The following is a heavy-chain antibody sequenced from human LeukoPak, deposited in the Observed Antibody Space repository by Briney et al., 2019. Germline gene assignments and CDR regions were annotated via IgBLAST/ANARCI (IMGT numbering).Heavy chain of an antibody. J-gene: IGHJ4*02. V-gene: IGHV3-23*01. CDR3: AGRLTGYSSGYIH. Sequence: PGGSLRLPCVASGITFNNYAVSWVRQAPEKGLDWVSVISGSAHRIRYADSVKGRFTISRDNSENIVYLQMNNLRVEDTAVYYCAGRLTGYSSGYIHWGQGTLVTVSS. CDR2: ISGSAHRI. D-gene: IGHD5-18*01. CDR1: GITFNNYA.